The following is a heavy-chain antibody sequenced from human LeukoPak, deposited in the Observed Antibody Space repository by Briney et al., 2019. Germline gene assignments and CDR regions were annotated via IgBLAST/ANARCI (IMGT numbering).Heavy chain of an antibody. V-gene: IGHV4-34*01. J-gene: IGHJ4*02. CDR3: ARGIRSYYDSSGIYYFDY. Sequence: MPSETLSLTCAVYGGSFSGYYWSWIRQPPGKGLEWIGEINHSGSTNCNPSLKSRVTISVDTSKNQFSLKLSSVTAADTAVYYCARGIRSYYDSSGIYYFDYWGQGTLVTVSS. D-gene: IGHD3-22*01. CDR1: GGSFSGYY. CDR2: INHSGST.